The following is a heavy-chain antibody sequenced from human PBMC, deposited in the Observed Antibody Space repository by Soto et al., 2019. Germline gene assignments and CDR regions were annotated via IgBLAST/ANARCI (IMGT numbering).Heavy chain of an antibody. V-gene: IGHV3-33*01. Sequence: GGSLRLSCAASGFTFSSYGMHWVRQAPGKGLEWVAVIWYDGSNKYYADSVKGRFTISRDNSKNTLYLQMNSLTAEDTAVYYCARDQGIYDFWSGYYSNYFDYWGQGTLVTVSS. CDR2: IWYDGSNK. CDR3: ARDQGIYDFWSGYYSNYFDY. D-gene: IGHD3-3*01. J-gene: IGHJ4*02. CDR1: GFTFSSYG.